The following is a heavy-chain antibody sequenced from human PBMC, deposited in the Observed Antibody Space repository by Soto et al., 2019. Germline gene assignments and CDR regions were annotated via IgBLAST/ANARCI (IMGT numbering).Heavy chain of an antibody. CDR3: AGIAVAGTTLPGY. V-gene: IGHV4-31*03. CDR1: GGSISSGGYY. J-gene: IGHJ4*02. Sequence: SETLSLTCTVSGGSISSGGYYWSWIRQHPGKGLEWIGYIYYSGSTYYNPSLKSRVTISVDTSKNQFSLKLSSVTAAGTAVYYCAGIAVAGTTLPGYWGQGTLVTVSS. CDR2: IYYSGST. D-gene: IGHD6-19*01.